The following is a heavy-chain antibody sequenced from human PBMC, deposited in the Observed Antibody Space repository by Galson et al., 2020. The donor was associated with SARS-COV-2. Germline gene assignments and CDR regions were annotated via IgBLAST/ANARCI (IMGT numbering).Heavy chain of an antibody. V-gene: IGHV4-59*08. J-gene: IGHJ6*02. CDR1: GGSISSYY. CDR2: IYYSGST. Sequence: ETSETLSLTCTVSGGSISSYYWSWIRQPPGKGLEWIGYIYYSGSTNYNPSLKSRVTISVDTSKNQFSLKLSSVTAADTAVYYCARRAITFFGVDYGMDVWGQGTTVTVSS. D-gene: IGHD3-3*01. CDR3: ARRAITFFGVDYGMDV.